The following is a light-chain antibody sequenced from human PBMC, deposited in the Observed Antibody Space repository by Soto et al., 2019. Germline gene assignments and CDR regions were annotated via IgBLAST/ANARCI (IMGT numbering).Light chain of an antibody. J-gene: IGKJ2*01. CDR2: RSS. V-gene: IGKV1-6*01. CDR3: LQDYNYPYT. Sequence: AIQMTQSPSSLSASVGDRVNITCRASQAIKDDLVWYQQRPGKAPKLLVYRSSRLQNGFPSRFSGSGSGTDFTLTISSLQPEDFATYYCLQDYNYPYTFGQGTKLEI. CDR1: QAIKDD.